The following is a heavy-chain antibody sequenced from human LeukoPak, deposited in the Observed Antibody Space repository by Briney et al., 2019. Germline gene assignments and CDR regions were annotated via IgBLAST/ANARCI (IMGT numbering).Heavy chain of an antibody. CDR3: AKLIRRNLWFGDV. D-gene: IGHD3-10*01. CDR2: ISSSSSYI. CDR1: GFTFSSYS. V-gene: IGHV3-21*04. Sequence: GGSLRLSCAASGFTFSSYSMNWVRQAPGKGLEWVSFISSSSSYIYYADSVKGRFTISRDNAKNSLYLQMNSLRAEDTAVYYCAKLIRRNLWFGDVWGKGTTVTVSS. J-gene: IGHJ6*04.